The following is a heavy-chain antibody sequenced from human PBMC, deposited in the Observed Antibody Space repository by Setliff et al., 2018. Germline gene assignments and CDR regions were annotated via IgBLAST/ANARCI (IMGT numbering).Heavy chain of an antibody. V-gene: IGHV3-15*01. CDR2: IKSKTDGGTT. CDR3: ARSKFGGIYYYYGMDV. CDR1: GSSFSNAW. D-gene: IGHD3-16*01. J-gene: IGHJ6*02. Sequence: PGGSLRLSCAASGSSFSNAWMSWVRQAPGKGLEWVGLIKSKTDGGTTDYAAPVKGRFTISRDDSKNTLYLQMSSLKTEDTDVYYCARSKFGGIYYYYGMDVWGQGTTVTVSS.